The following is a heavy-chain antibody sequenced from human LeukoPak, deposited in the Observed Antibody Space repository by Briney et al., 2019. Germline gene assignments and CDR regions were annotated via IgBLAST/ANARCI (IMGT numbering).Heavy chain of an antibody. CDR3: ASSGITGTPRFDY. Sequence: PPGGSLRLSCAASGFNFSSYGIHWLRQAPGKGLEWVAVIWYDGSNKYYADAVKGRFTISRDNSKNTLYLQMNSLRAEDTAVYYCASSGITGTPRFDYWGQGTLVTVSS. V-gene: IGHV3-33*08. J-gene: IGHJ4*02. CDR2: IWYDGSNK. CDR1: GFNFSSYG. D-gene: IGHD1-20*01.